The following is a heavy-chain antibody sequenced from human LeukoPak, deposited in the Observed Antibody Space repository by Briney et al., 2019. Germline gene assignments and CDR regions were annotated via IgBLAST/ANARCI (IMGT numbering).Heavy chain of an antibody. CDR2: IYPGDSDT. Sequence: GESLKISCKGSGYSFTSYWIGWVRRMPGKGLEWMGIIYPGDSDTRYSPSFQGQVTISADRSISTAYLQWSSLKASDTAMYYCARPNTCGSSYDAFDIWGQGTMVTVSS. D-gene: IGHD2-21*01. CDR1: GYSFTSYW. V-gene: IGHV5-51*01. CDR3: ARPNTCGSSYDAFDI. J-gene: IGHJ3*02.